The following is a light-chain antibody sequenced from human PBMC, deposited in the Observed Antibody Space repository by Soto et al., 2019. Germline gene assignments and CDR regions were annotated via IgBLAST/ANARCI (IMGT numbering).Light chain of an antibody. Sequence: EIVMTQSPATLSVSPGERATLSCRASQSVSSNLAWYQQKPGQAPRLLIYGASTRATGIPARFSGSGSGTEFTLTVSSLQSEDFAVYYCQQYNNWTWTVGQGIKVDIK. CDR1: QSVSSN. CDR2: GAS. CDR3: QQYNNWTWT. V-gene: IGKV3-15*01. J-gene: IGKJ1*01.